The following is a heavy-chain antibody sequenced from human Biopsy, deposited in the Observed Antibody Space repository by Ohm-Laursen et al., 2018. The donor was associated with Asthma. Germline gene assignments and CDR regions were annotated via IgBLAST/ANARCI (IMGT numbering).Heavy chain of an antibody. V-gene: IGHV3-7*01. D-gene: IGHD3-3*02. CDR3: ARTFHFWSPYHAEHYQL. Sequence: SLRLSCAASGFTFGDYWMSWVRQVPGKGLEWVANIKHDGTEKNHVDSLKGRFTISRDNAKNSLYLQMSSLRAEDTAVYYCARTFHFWSPYHAEHYQLWGQGTLVTVPP. J-gene: IGHJ1*01. CDR1: GFTFGDYW. CDR2: IKHDGTEK.